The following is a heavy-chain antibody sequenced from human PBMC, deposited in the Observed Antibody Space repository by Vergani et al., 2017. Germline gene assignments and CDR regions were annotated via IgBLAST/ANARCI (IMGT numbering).Heavy chain of an antibody. CDR1: GGTFSSYA. J-gene: IGHJ6*03. Sequence: QVQLVQSGAEVKKPGSSVKVSCKASGGTFSSYAISWVRQAPGQGLEWMGGIIPIFGTANYAQKFQGRVTITADESTSTAYMELSSLRSEDTAVYYCAVGDCSSTSCYGLVGYYYYYMDVWGKGPRSPSP. D-gene: IGHD2-2*01. V-gene: IGHV1-69*01. CDR2: IIPIFGTA. CDR3: AVGDCSSTSCYGLVGYYYYYMDV.